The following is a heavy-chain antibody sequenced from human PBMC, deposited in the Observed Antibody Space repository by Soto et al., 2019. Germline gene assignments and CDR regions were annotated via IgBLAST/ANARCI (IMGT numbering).Heavy chain of an antibody. CDR1: GFTFTSSA. CDR2: IVVGSGNT. V-gene: IGHV1-58*01. CDR3: AAPKKVGYSGYVGYYYYGMDV. J-gene: IGHJ6*02. D-gene: IGHD5-12*01. Sequence: ASVKVSCKASGFTFTSSAVQWVRQARGQRLEWIGWIVVGSGNTNYAQKFQERVTITRDMSTSTAYMELSSLGSEDTAVYYCAAPKKVGYSGYVGYYYYGMDVWGQGTTVTVSS.